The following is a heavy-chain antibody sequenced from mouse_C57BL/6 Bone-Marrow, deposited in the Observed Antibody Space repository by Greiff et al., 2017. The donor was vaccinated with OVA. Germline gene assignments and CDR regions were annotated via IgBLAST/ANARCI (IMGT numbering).Heavy chain of an antibody. CDR2: IYPGSGNT. CDR3: ARGLITTVVAHCDY. CDR1: GYTFTDYY. J-gene: IGHJ2*01. Sequence: QVQLKESGAELVRPGASVKLSCKASGYTFTDYYINWVKQRPGQGLEWIARIYPGSGNTYYNEKFKGKATLTAEKSSSTAYMQLSSLTSEDSAVYFCARGLITTVVAHCDYWGQGTTLTVSS. D-gene: IGHD1-1*01. V-gene: IGHV1-76*01.